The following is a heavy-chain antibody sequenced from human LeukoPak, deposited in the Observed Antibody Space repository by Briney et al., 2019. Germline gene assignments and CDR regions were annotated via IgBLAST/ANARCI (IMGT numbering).Heavy chain of an antibody. V-gene: IGHV1-18*01. J-gene: IGHJ5*02. CDR2: ISAYNGNT. CDR1: GYTFTSYG. Sequence: ASVKVSCKASGYTFTSYGISWVRQAPGQGPEWMGWISAYNGNTNYAQKLQGRVTMTTDTSTSTAYMELRSLRSDDTAVYYCARVDAQLAAVLFWFDPWGQGTLVTVSS. CDR3: ARVDAQLAAVLFWFDP. D-gene: IGHD6-6*01.